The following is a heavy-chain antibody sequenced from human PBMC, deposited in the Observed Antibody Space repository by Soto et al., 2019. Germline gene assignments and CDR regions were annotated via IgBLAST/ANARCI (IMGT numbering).Heavy chain of an antibody. J-gene: IGHJ4*02. CDR2: IYYSGSI. Sequence: SETLSLTCTVSGGSVTSGGYYWSWIRQHPGKSLEWIGYIYYSGSIYYNPSLKSRLTFSVDASKNQFGLNLSSVTAADTAVYYCAGSRSNILLSYWGQGTLVTVSS. CDR3: AGSRSNILLSY. CDR1: GGSVTSGGYY. D-gene: IGHD3-10*01. V-gene: IGHV4-31*03.